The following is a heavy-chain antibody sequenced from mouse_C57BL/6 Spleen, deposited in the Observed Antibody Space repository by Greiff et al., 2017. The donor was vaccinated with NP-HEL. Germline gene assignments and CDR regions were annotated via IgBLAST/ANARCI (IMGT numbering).Heavy chain of an antibody. CDR1: GFTFSSYA. J-gene: IGHJ1*03. Sequence: EVQRVESGGGLVKPGGSLKLSCAASGFTFSSYAMSWVRQTPEKRLEWVATISDGGSYTYYPDNVKGRFTISRDNAKNNLYLQMSHLKSEDTAMYYCARIYYGNSYFDVWGTGTTVTVSS. V-gene: IGHV5-4*01. CDR2: ISDGGSYT. CDR3: ARIYYGNSYFDV. D-gene: IGHD2-1*01.